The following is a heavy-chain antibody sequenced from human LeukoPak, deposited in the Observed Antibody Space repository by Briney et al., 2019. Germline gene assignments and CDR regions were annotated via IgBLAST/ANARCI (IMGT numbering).Heavy chain of an antibody. V-gene: IGHV3-74*01. D-gene: IGHD3-22*01. CDR1: GITFSSYG. CDR3: AKARGLIGGAFDI. J-gene: IGHJ3*02. CDR2: INSDGSST. Sequence: GGTLRLSCAASGITFSSYGMSWVRQAPGKGLVWVSRINSDGSSTSYADSVKGRFTISRDNAKNTLYLQMNSLRTEDTALYYCAKARGLIGGAFDIWGQGTMVTVSS.